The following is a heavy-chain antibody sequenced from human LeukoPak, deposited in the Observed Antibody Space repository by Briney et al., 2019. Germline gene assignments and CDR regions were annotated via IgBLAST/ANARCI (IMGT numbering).Heavy chain of an antibody. CDR1: GGSISSTIYY. D-gene: IGHD2-21*01. J-gene: IGHJ4*02. V-gene: IGHV4-39*07. Sequence: SETLSLTCTVSGGSISSTIYYWGWIRQPPGKGLEWIGSIYYRGSTYYNPSLKSRVAISVDTSKNQFSLKLSSVTAADTAVYYCARGVVIAPQTFDYWGQGTLVTVSS. CDR2: IYYRGST. CDR3: ARGVVIAPQTFDY.